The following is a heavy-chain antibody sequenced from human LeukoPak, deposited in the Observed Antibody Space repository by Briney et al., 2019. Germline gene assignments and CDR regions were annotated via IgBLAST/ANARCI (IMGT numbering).Heavy chain of an antibody. CDR1: GFTFNTSA. CDR2: ISGSGRST. D-gene: IGHD1-26*01. CDR3: AKGRGTRVYNWFDT. Sequence: GGSRRLSCAGSGFTFNTSAMSWVRQAPGKGLEWVSAISGSGRSTYYTDSVRGRFTISRDNSKNTLYLQMNSLRAEDTAVYFCAKGRGTRVYNWFDTWGQGILVTVSS. J-gene: IGHJ5*02. V-gene: IGHV3-23*01.